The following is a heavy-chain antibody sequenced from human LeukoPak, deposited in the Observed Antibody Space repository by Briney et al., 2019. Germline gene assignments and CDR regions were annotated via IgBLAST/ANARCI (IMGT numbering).Heavy chain of an antibody. D-gene: IGHD5-12*01. CDR2: INHSGST. V-gene: IGHV4-34*01. Sequence: PSEPLSLTCAVYGGSFSGYYWSWIRQPPGKGLEWIGEINHSGSTNYNPSLKGRVTISVDTSKNQFSLKLSSVTAADTAVYYCARGRPPSGYDFSYWGQGTLVTVPS. CDR3: ARGRPPSGYDFSY. CDR1: GGSFSGYY. J-gene: IGHJ4*02.